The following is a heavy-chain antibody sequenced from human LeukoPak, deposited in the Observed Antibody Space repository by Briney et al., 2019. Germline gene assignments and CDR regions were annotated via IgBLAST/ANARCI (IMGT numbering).Heavy chain of an antibody. Sequence: GGSLRLSCAASGFTFKNYNMNWVRQAPGKGLEWVSSITSTSIYKYYADSVKGRFTISRDNAKNSLYLQMNSLRAEDTAVYYCARREYYYDSSGYYADDFDYWGQGTLVTVSS. CDR1: GFTFKNYN. CDR2: ITSTSIYK. CDR3: ARREYYYDSSGYYADDFDY. D-gene: IGHD3-22*01. V-gene: IGHV3-21*01. J-gene: IGHJ4*02.